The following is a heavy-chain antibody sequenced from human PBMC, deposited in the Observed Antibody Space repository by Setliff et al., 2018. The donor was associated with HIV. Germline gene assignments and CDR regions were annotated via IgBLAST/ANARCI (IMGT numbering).Heavy chain of an antibody. CDR3: ARHDGTYCGGDCYLLGYFDL. CDR2: IYYSGST. V-gene: IGHV4-39*01. CDR1: GGSISSSSYY. D-gene: IGHD2-21*02. J-gene: IGHJ2*01. Sequence: SETLSLTCTVSGGSISSSSYYWGWIRQPPGKGLEWIGSIYYSGSTNYNPSLRSRVTISVDTSKNQFSLNLSSVTAADTAVYYCARHDGTYCGGDCYLLGYFDLWGRGTLVTVSS.